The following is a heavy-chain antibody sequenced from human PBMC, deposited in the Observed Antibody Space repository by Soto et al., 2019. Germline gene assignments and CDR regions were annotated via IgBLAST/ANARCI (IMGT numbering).Heavy chain of an antibody. Sequence: QLQLQESGPGLVKPSETLSLTCTVSGGSISSSNYYWGWIRQPPGKGLEWIGSIYYRGSTYSNPSLKSRVTLSVDTSKNQFSLKLSSVTAADTAVYYCATQEVGGSYVYTFDPWGQGTLVTVSS. CDR2: IYYRGST. D-gene: IGHD1-26*01. V-gene: IGHV4-39*01. J-gene: IGHJ5*02. CDR1: GGSISSSNYY. CDR3: ATQEVGGSYVYTFDP.